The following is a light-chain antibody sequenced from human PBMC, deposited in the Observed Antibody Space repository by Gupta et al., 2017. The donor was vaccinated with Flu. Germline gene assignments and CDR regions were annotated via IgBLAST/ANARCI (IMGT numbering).Light chain of an antibody. CDR1: SSDIGTYNY. CDR2: DVS. CDR3: SSYKSTTVVNYI. Sequence: QSALTQPASVSGSRGQSITISCTGTSSDIGTYNYVSWYQQHPGKAPKLMMYDVSNRPSGVSSRFSGSKFGNTASLTISGLQAEDEAEYYCSSYKSTTVVNYIFGTGTRVTVL. J-gene: IGLJ1*01. V-gene: IGLV2-14*01.